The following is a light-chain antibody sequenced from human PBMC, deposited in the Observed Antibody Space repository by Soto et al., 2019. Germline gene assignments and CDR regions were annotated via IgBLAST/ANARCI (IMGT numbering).Light chain of an antibody. Sequence: EIVLTQSPGTLSLSAGDRATLSCRASQSVSSNYLAWYQQKPGQTTRLLIYGASSRATGIADMISGSGSGTDVSLTISRLEPEDFAVYYCQQSGSSPWTFGQGTKVEIK. CDR2: GAS. CDR1: QSVSSNY. J-gene: IGKJ1*01. V-gene: IGKV3-20*01. CDR3: QQSGSSPWT.